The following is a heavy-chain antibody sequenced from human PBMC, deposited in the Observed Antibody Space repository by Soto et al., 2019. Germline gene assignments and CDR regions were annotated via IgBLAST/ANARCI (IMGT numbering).Heavy chain of an antibody. CDR1: VVSISSYY. V-gene: IGHV4-4*07. CDR2: IYTSRSN. J-gene: IGHJ6*01. CDR3: ARDQPTFRYSYYGMQV. Sequence: SETLSLICTFSVVSISSYYWICLRHAAGKGLEWIGGIYTSRSNNYKPSLKSRVTMSVDPSKNHLSPKLSSVTAADTAVHDCARDQPTFRYSYYGMQVWAQATRVNVS.